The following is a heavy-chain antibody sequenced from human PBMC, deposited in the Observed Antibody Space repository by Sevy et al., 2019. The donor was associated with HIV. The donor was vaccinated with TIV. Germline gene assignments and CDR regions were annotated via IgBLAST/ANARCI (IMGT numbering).Heavy chain of an antibody. CDR2: IIPMFGTA. CDR3: AKSISWYASFDS. D-gene: IGHD6-13*01. V-gene: IGHV1-69*13. CDR1: GRTFSNYA. J-gene: IGHJ4*02. Sequence: ASVKVSCKASGRTFSNYAISWVRQAPGPGLEWMGGIIPMFGTANYVQKFQGRVTITADESTSTAYMELSSLRSEDTAVYYCAKSISWYASFDSCGQGTLVTVSS.